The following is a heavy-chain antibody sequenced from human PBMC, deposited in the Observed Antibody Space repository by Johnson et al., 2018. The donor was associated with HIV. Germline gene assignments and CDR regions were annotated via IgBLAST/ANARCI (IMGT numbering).Heavy chain of an antibody. CDR2: ISSSGSTI. J-gene: IGHJ3*02. D-gene: IGHD5-24*01. Sequence: QVQLLESGGGVVRPGGSLRLSCAASGFTFSDYYMSWIRQAPGKGLEWVSYISSSGSTIYYAASVKGRFTISRDNSKNTLYLQMNSLRAEDTAVYYCAREWLYGFDIWGQGTVVTVSS. CDR3: AREWLYGFDI. CDR1: GFTFSDYY. V-gene: IGHV3-11*01.